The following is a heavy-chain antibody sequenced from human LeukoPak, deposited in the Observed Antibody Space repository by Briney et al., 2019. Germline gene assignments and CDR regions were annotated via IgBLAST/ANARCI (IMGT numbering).Heavy chain of an antibody. CDR3: ARDCSWGQHGNNWFDP. CDR2: IWYDGSNK. CDR1: GFTFSSYG. V-gene: IGHV3-33*01. Sequence: GRSLRLSCAASGFTFSSYGMHWVRQAPGKGLEWVAVIWYDGSNKYYADSVKGRFTISRDNSKNTPYLQMNSLRAEDTAVYYCARDCSWGQHGNNWFDPWGQGTLVTVSS. J-gene: IGHJ5*02. D-gene: IGHD6-13*01.